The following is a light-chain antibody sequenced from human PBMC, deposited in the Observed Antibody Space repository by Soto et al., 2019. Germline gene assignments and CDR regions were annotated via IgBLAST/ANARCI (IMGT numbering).Light chain of an antibody. Sequence: DIVMTQSPDSLAVSLGERATIKCKSSQSVLYSPNNNKNYLGWYQQKPGQPPKLLIYWASTRESGVPDRFSGSGSGTDFTLTISSLQAEDVAVYYCQQYYTTPFTFGPGTKVEIE. V-gene: IGKV4-1*01. CDR3: QQYYTTPFT. J-gene: IGKJ3*01. CDR1: QSVLYSPNNNKNY. CDR2: WAS.